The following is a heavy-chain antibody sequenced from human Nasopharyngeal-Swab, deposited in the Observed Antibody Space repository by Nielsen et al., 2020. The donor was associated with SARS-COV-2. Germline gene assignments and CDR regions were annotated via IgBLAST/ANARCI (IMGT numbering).Heavy chain of an antibody. V-gene: IGHV5-51*01. CDR2: IYPRDSDT. J-gene: IGHJ6*02. Sequence: GESLKISCKGSGYNFNNYWIAWVLQMPGKGLEWMGIIYPRDSDTRYSPSFQGQVTISADKSISTAYLQWSSLKASDTAMYYCVRPEGVATSFKYYFQYGMDVWGQGTMVTVPS. CDR1: GYNFNNYW. D-gene: IGHD5-12*01. CDR3: VRPEGVATSFKYYFQYGMDV.